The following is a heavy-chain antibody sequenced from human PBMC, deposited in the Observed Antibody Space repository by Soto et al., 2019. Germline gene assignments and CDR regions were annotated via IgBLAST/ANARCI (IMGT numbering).Heavy chain of an antibody. D-gene: IGHD3-22*01. CDR3: ARASSYYYASSGHYLNAY. Sequence: PSEPLSLTCTVSGDSISSGDYYWSGIRQPTGKGLEWIGYIYYSGNTYYNPSLKSRVTISVDTSKNQFSLKLSSVTAADTAVYYCARASSYYYASSGHYLNAYWGQRTLVTVSS. CDR2: IYYSGNT. J-gene: IGHJ4*02. V-gene: IGHV4-30-4*01. CDR1: GDSISSGDYY.